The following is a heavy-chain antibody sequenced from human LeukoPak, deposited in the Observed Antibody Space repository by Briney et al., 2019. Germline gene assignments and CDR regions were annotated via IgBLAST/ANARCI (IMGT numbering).Heavy chain of an antibody. D-gene: IGHD3-10*01. J-gene: IGHJ1*01. CDR2: ISGDGRNI. CDR3: ARDEITMVRGVIIKYFQH. Sequence: GGSLRLSCVASGFTFSSYWMHWVRQDPRKGLVWVSRISGDGRNINYADSVRGRFTISRDNAKNSLYLQMNSLRAEDTAVYYCARDEITMVRGVIIKYFQHWGQGTLVTVSS. V-gene: IGHV3-74*01. CDR1: GFTFSSYW.